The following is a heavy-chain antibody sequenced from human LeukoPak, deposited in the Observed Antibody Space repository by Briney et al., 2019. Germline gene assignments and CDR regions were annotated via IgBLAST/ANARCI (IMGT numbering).Heavy chain of an antibody. V-gene: IGHV4-4*07. Sequence: SETLSLTCTVSGYSISSGYYWGWIRQPAGKGLEWIGRIYTSGSTNYNPSLKSRVTMSVDTSKNQFSLKLSSVTAADTAVYYCARDSVDSSGYYCAFDIWGQGTMVTVSS. CDR1: GYSISSGYY. CDR3: ARDSVDSSGYYCAFDI. J-gene: IGHJ3*02. D-gene: IGHD3-22*01. CDR2: IYTSGST.